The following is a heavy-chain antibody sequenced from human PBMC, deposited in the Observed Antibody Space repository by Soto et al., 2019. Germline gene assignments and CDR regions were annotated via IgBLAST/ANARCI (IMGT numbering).Heavy chain of an antibody. Sequence: SETLSLTCAVYGGSFSGYYWSWIRQPPGKGLEWIGEINHSGSTNYNPSLKSRVTISVDTSKNQFSLKLSSVTAADTAVYYCARSVKKTAQPLALDYWGQGTLVTVSS. D-gene: IGHD2-2*01. V-gene: IGHV4-34*01. J-gene: IGHJ4*02. CDR3: ARSVKKTAQPLALDY. CDR1: GGSFSGYY. CDR2: INHSGST.